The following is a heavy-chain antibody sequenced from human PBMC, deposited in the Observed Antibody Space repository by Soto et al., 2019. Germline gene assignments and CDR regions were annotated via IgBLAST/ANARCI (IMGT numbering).Heavy chain of an antibody. J-gene: IGHJ6*03. Sequence: PSDTLSLTCTDSRGPISSYYSSWILQPPGKRLEWIGYIYYSGSTNYNPSLKSRVTISVDTSKNQFSLKLSSVTAADTAVYYCARSYGRYYYYMDVWGKGTTVTVSS. CDR3: ARSYGRYYYYMDV. CDR1: RGPISSYY. V-gene: IGHV4-59*08. D-gene: IGHD1-26*01. CDR2: IYYSGST.